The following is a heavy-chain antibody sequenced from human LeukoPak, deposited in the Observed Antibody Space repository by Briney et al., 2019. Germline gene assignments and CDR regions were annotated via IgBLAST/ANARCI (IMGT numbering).Heavy chain of an antibody. CDR2: INTNTGNP. V-gene: IGHV7-4-1*02. CDR1: GYTFTSYA. D-gene: IGHD2-15*01. J-gene: IGHJ4*02. Sequence: EASVKVSCKASGYTFTSYAMNWVRQAPGQGLEWMGWINTNTGNPAYAQGFTGRFVFSLDTSVSTAYLQISSLKAEDTAVYYCAYCSGGSCYFPWYWGQGALVTVSS. CDR3: AYCSGGSCYFPWY.